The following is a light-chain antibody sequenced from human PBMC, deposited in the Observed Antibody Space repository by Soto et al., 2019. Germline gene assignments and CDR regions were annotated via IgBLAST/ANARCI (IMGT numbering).Light chain of an antibody. CDR1: QSVGSSY. V-gene: IGKV3-20*01. Sequence: ETVLTQSPGTLSLSPGERATLSCRASQSVGSSYLSWYQQKPGQAPRLLIYAASSRATGIPDRFSGSGSGTDFTLTVSRLEPEDFAVYYCQQYGNSPAITFGQGTRLEIK. J-gene: IGKJ5*01. CDR3: QQYGNSPAIT. CDR2: AAS.